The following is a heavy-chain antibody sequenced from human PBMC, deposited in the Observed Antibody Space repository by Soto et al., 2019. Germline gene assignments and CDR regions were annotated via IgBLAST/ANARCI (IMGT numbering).Heavy chain of an antibody. Sequence: ASVKVSCKASGYTFTGYYMHWVRQAPGQGLEWMGWINPNSGGTNYAQKFQGWVTMTRDTSISTAYMELSRLRSDDTAVYSCARADQATDSYGSGSYSYYGMDVWGQGTTVTVSS. CDR3: ARADQATDSYGSGSYSYYGMDV. CDR1: GYTFTGYY. J-gene: IGHJ6*02. CDR2: INPNSGGT. V-gene: IGHV1-2*04. D-gene: IGHD3-10*01.